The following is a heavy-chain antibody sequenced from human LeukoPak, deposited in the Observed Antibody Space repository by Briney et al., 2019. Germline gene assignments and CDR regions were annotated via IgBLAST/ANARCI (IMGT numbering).Heavy chain of an antibody. V-gene: IGHV3-7*03. D-gene: IGHD2-21*01. Sequence: GGSLRLSCAVSGFTFSGFWMSWSRQAPGKGLERVASINSDGSEGYYADVVKGRFTISRDNAKNSLYLQINSLRAEDTAVYYCAKDFRIGYSAHFDYWGQGALVTVSS. CDR3: AKDFRIGYSAHFDY. J-gene: IGHJ4*02. CDR1: GFTFSGFW. CDR2: INSDGSEG.